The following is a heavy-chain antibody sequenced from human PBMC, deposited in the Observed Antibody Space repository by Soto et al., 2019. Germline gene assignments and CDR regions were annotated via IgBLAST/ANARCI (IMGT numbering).Heavy chain of an antibody. J-gene: IGHJ4*02. V-gene: IGHV3-21*01. Sequence: PGGSLRLSCAASGFTFSGYSINWVRQAPGKGPEWVSSISSSSSYKYYADSVKGRFTVSRDNAKNSLYLQMNSLRAEDTAVYYCARDLRGSDTSSFDYWGQGTLVTVSS. CDR3: ARDLRGSDTSSFDY. CDR2: ISSSSSYK. CDR1: GFTFSGYS. D-gene: IGHD6-6*01.